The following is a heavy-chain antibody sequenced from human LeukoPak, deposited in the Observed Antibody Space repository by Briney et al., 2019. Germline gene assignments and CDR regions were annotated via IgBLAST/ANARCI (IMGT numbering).Heavy chain of an antibody. CDR2: FDPEDGET. J-gene: IGHJ5*02. Sequence: ASVKVSCKVSGYTLTELSMHWVRQAPGKGLEWMGGFDPEDGETIYAQKFRGRVTMTEDTSTDTAYMELSSLRSEDTAVYYCATLYTGTTSWFDPWGQGTLVTVSS. CDR1: GYTLTELS. V-gene: IGHV1-24*01. D-gene: IGHD1-1*01. CDR3: ATLYTGTTSWFDP.